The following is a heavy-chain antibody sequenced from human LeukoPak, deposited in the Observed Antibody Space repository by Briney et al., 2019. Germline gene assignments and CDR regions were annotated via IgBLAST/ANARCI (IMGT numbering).Heavy chain of an antibody. CDR2: IRYDGSNK. Sequence: PGGSLRLSCAASGFTFSIYGIHWVRQAPGKGLAWVAFIRYDGSNKYYADSVKGRFTISRDNSINTLYLQMNSLRAEDTAVYYCAKVPGYYDSSGNDYWGQGTLVTVPS. V-gene: IGHV3-30*02. CDR3: AKVPGYYDSSGNDY. D-gene: IGHD3-22*01. J-gene: IGHJ4*02. CDR1: GFTFSIYG.